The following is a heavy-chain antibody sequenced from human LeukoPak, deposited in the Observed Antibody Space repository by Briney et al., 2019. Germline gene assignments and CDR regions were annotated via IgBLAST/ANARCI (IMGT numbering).Heavy chain of an antibody. CDR1: GFTFSSYA. J-gene: IGHJ4*02. CDR2: ISGSGGST. Sequence: QTGGSLRLSCAASGFTFSSYAMSWVRQAPGKGLEWVSAISGSGGSTYYADSVKGRFTISRDNSKNTLYLQMNSLRAEDTAVYYCAKDRGDCSGGSCYWGVKYYFDYWGQGTLVTVSS. V-gene: IGHV3-23*01. D-gene: IGHD2-15*01. CDR3: AKDRGDCSGGSCYWGVKYYFDY.